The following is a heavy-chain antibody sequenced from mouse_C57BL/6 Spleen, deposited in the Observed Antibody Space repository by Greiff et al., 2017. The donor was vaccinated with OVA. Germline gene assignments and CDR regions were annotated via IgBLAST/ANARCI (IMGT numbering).Heavy chain of an antibody. Sequence: EVHLVESGPGLVKPSQSLSLTCSVTGYSITSGYYWNWIRQFPGNKLEWMGYISYDGSNNYNPSLKNRISITRDTSKNQFFLKLNSVTTEDTATYYGARRATVKEYAMDYWGQGTSVTVSS. CDR3: ARRATVKEYAMDY. J-gene: IGHJ4*01. D-gene: IGHD1-1*01. V-gene: IGHV3-6*01. CDR1: GYSITSGYY. CDR2: ISYDGSN.